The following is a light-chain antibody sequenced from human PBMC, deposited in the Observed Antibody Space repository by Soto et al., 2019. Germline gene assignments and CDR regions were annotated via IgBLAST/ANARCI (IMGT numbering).Light chain of an antibody. Sequence: EIVMTQSPATLSVSLGERATLSFRASQSVSSNLAWYEQKPGQATMLLIYRASTRATGIPARCSGSGSGTEFTLTIRSLQAEDFAVYCCQQYNNWPPWTFGQGTKLEIK. CDR1: QSVSSN. J-gene: IGKJ2*02. V-gene: IGKV3-15*01. CDR3: QQYNNWPPWT. CDR2: RAS.